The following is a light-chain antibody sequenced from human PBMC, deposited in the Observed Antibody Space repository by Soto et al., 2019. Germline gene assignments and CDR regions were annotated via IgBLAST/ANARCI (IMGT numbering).Light chain of an antibody. V-gene: IGLV1-40*01. CDR1: SSNIVAGYD. CDR3: HSYDSSLSGSV. J-gene: IGLJ3*02. Sequence: QSALTQPPSVSGAPGQRVTISCTGSSSNIVAGYDVHWYQQLPGTVPKLLIYGNSNRPSGVPDRFSGSKSGTSASLAITGLQADDEADYYCHSYDSSLSGSVFGGGTKVTVL. CDR2: GNS.